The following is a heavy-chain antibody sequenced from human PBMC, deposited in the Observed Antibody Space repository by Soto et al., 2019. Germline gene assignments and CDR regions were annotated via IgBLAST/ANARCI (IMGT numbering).Heavy chain of an antibody. V-gene: IGHV4-61*01. CDR3: ARDVGEPDSYYYYYYGMDV. CDR2: IYYSGST. D-gene: IGHD3-10*01. Sequence: SETLSLTCTVSGGSVSSGSYYWSWIRQPPGKGLEWIGYIYYSGSTNYNPSLKSRVTISVDTSKNQFSLKLSSVTAADTAVYYCARDVGEPDSYYYYYYGMDVWGQGTTVTVSS. CDR1: GGSVSSGSYY. J-gene: IGHJ6*02.